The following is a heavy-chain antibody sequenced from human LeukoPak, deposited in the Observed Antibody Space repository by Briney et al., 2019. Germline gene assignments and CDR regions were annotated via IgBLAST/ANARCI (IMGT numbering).Heavy chain of an antibody. D-gene: IGHD3-16*02. J-gene: IGHJ3*02. Sequence: ASVKVSCKASGGTFSSNAISWVRQAPGQGLEWMGRIIPIFGTANYAQKFQGRVTITTDESTSTAYMELSSLRSEDTAVYYCARVPRLWGSYRNAFDIWGQGTMVTVSS. CDR2: IIPIFGTA. CDR3: ARVPRLWGSYRNAFDI. V-gene: IGHV1-69*05. CDR1: GGTFSSNA.